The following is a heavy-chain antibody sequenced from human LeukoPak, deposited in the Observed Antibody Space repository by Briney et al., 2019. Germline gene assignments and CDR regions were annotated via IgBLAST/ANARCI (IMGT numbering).Heavy chain of an antibody. Sequence: ASVKVSCKASGYTFTSYYMHWVRQAPGQGLEWMGIINPSGGSTSYAQKFQGRVTMTRDTSTSTAYMELRSLRSDDTAVYYCARVPRPFYDILTGYWIDYYYYYMDVWGKGTTVTISS. V-gene: IGHV1-46*01. CDR2: INPSGGST. CDR3: ARVPRPFYDILTGYWIDYYYYYMDV. CDR1: GYTFTSYY. D-gene: IGHD3-9*01. J-gene: IGHJ6*03.